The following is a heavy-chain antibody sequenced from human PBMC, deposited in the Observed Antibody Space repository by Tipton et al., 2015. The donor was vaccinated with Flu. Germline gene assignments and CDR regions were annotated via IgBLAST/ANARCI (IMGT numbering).Heavy chain of an antibody. CDR2: IYTTGST. Sequence: TLSLTCTVSGDSITYYYWTWIRQPAGKGLEWIGRIYTTGSTYYTPSLKSRVTISVDTSKNQFSLKLTSVTAADTAVYYCASYSGSYEVDYWGQGTLVTVSS. J-gene: IGHJ4*02. D-gene: IGHD1-26*01. CDR3: ASYSGSYEVDY. CDR1: GDSITYYY. V-gene: IGHV4-4*07.